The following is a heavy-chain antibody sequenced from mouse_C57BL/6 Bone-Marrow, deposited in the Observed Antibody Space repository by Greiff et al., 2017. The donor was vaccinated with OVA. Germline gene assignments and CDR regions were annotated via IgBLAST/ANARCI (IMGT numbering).Heavy chain of an antibody. V-gene: IGHV5-9*01. CDR1: GFTFSSYT. D-gene: IGHD1-1*01. Sequence: EVQLQQSGGGLVKPGGSLKLSCAASGFTFSSYTMSWVRQTPEKRLEWVATISGGGGNTYYPDSVKGRFTISRDNAKNTLYLQMSSLRSEDTALYYCARHGNYGYFDVWGTGTTVTVSS. CDR3: ARHGNYGYFDV. J-gene: IGHJ1*03. CDR2: ISGGGGNT.